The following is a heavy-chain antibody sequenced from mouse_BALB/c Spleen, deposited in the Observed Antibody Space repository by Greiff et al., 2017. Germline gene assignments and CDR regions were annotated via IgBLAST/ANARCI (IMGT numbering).Heavy chain of an antibody. CDR2: ISSGSSTI. J-gene: IGHJ3*01. V-gene: IGHV5-17*02. Sequence: EVMLVESGGGLVQPGGSRKLSCAASGFTFSSFGMHWVRQAPEKGLEWVAYISSGSSTIYYADTVKGRFTISRDNPKNTLFLQMTSLRSEDTAMYYCARSLYDYGAWFAYWGQGTLVTVSA. CDR1: GFTFSSFG. D-gene: IGHD2-4*01. CDR3: ARSLYDYGAWFAY.